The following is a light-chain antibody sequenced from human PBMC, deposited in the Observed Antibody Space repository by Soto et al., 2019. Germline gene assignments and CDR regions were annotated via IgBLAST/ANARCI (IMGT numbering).Light chain of an antibody. Sequence: EIVMTQSPATLSVSPGERATLSCRASQSITTNLVWYQQKAGQAPRLLIYGASTRATGIPARFSGSGSGTEFTLTISSLQSEDFAVYYCQQYNNWPRTFGQGTKVDI. J-gene: IGKJ1*01. CDR3: QQYNNWPRT. CDR2: GAS. CDR1: QSITTN. V-gene: IGKV3D-15*01.